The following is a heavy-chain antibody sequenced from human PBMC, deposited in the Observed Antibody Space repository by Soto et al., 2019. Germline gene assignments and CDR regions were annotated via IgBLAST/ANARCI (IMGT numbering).Heavy chain of an antibody. CDR2: ISGSGGST. CDR1: GFTFSSFA. Sequence: GGSLRLSCAGSGFTFSSFAMSWVRQTPGKGLEWVSVISGSGGSTDYADSVKGRFTITRDNSKNTMYLQMKSLRVEDTAIYYCAKDWGYFDLWGQGTLVTVSS. D-gene: IGHD3-16*01. V-gene: IGHV3-23*01. CDR3: AKDWGYFDL. J-gene: IGHJ4*02.